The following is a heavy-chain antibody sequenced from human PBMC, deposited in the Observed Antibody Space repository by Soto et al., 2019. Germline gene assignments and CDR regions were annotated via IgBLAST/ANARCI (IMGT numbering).Heavy chain of an antibody. CDR3: ARDSAYAFDI. CDR1: GVRFITYS. V-gene: IGHV3-48*02. Sequence: GGSLRLSCASSGVRFITYSMNWVRQAPGKGLEWVSYIRSSDNTRSYADSVKGRFTISTDNAKSSLYLQMNSLRDDDTAVYYCARDSAYAFDIWGQGTMVTVSS. CDR2: IRSSDNTR. J-gene: IGHJ3*02.